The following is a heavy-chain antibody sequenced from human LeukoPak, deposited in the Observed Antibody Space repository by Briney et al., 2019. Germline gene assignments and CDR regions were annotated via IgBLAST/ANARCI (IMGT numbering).Heavy chain of an antibody. CDR1: GGSFSGYY. Sequence: PSETLSLTCAVYGGSFSGYYWNWIRQPPGKGLEWIGEINHSGSTNYNPSLKSRVTISVGTSKNQFSLKLSSVTAADTAVYYCTRGLTYCSGGSCYSYYYMDVWGKGTTVTVSS. CDR3: TRGLTYCSGGSCYSYYYMDV. D-gene: IGHD2-15*01. V-gene: IGHV4-34*01. J-gene: IGHJ6*03. CDR2: INHSGST.